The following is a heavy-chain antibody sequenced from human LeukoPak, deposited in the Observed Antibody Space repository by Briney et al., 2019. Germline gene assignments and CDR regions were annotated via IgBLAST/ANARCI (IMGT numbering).Heavy chain of an antibody. CDR1: GGTFSSYA. V-gene: IGHV1-69*13. J-gene: IGHJ4*02. D-gene: IGHD1-7*01. Sequence: SVKVSCKASGGTFSSYAISWVRQAPGQGLEWMGGIIPIFGTANYAQKFQGRVTITADESTSTAYMELSSLRSEDTAVYYCASLGANWNYALDYWGQGTLVTVSS. CDR3: ASLGANWNYALDY. CDR2: IIPIFGTA.